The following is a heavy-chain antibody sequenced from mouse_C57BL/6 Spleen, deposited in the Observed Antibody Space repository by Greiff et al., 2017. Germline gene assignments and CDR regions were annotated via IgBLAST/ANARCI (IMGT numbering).Heavy chain of an antibody. CDR3: ARPLTTPQEGFAY. V-gene: IGHV5-17*01. CDR2: ISSGSSTI. Sequence: EVHLVESGGGLVKPGGSLKLSCAASGFTFSDYGMHWVRQAPEKGLEWVAYISSGSSTIYYADTVKGRFTISRDNAKNTLFLQMTSLGSEDTAMDYCARPLTTPQEGFAYWGQGTLVTVSA. CDR1: GFTFSDYG. J-gene: IGHJ3*01. D-gene: IGHD1-1*01.